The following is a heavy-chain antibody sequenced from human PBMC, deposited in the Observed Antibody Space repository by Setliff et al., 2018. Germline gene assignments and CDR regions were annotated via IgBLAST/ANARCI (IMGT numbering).Heavy chain of an antibody. CDR1: GASISSSSYY. D-gene: IGHD6-13*01. J-gene: IGHJ6*02. V-gene: IGHV4-39*07. CDR3: ARVLVAAGYYHYVMDV. CDR2: IYYSGST. Sequence: SETLSLTCTLSGASISSSSYYWGWIRQPPGKGLEWIGSIYYSGSTYYNPSLKSRVTISVDTSKNHFSMKLSFVTAAVTAVYYCARVLVAAGYYHYVMDVWGQGTTVTVSS.